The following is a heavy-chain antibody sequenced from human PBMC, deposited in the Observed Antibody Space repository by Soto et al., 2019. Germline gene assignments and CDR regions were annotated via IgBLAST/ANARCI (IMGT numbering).Heavy chain of an antibody. Sequence: GASVKVSCKASGYTFSTYAMHWVRQAPGQSLEWMGWINGGTGQTRYSQRFQDRATITRDTPASTANMELTSLTSEDTAVYYCARGKGMEENYYYYGLDIWGQGTTVTVSS. D-gene: IGHD1-1*01. CDR3: ARGKGMEENYYYYGLDI. V-gene: IGHV1-3*01. CDR2: INGGTGQT. J-gene: IGHJ6*02. CDR1: GYTFSTYA.